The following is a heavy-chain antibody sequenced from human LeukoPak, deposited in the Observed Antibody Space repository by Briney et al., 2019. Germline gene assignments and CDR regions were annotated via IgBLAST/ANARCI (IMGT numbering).Heavy chain of an antibody. CDR1: GFTFSSYA. CDR2: ISYDGSNK. CDR3: ARGYSSGWYMYY. D-gene: IGHD6-19*01. Sequence: GRSLRLSCAASGFTFSSYAMHWVRQAPGKGLEWVAVISYDGSNKYYADSVKGRFTISRDNSKNTLYLQMNSLRAEDTAVYYCARGYSSGWYMYYWGQGTLVTVSS. J-gene: IGHJ4*02. V-gene: IGHV3-30-3*01.